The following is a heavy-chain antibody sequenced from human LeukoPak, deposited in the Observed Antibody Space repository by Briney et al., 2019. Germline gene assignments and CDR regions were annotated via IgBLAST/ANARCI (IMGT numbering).Heavy chain of an antibody. CDR2: INQDGSGG. Sequence: GGSLRLSCAASGFTFNNYWMSWVRQAPGKGLEWVANINQDGSGGYYVDSVKGRFTISRDNARNSLHLQMNSLRAEDTAVYYCARRRADSGYEYWGQGTLVTVSS. CDR1: GFTFNNYW. CDR3: ARRRADSGYEY. V-gene: IGHV3-7*03. J-gene: IGHJ4*02. D-gene: IGHD5-12*01.